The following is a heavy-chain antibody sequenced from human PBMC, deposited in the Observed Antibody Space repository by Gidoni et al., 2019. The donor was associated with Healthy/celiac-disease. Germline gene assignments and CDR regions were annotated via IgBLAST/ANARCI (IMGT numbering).Heavy chain of an antibody. V-gene: IGHV3-23*01. CDR2: ISGSGGST. J-gene: IGHJ3*02. CDR1: GFTFSSYA. D-gene: IGHD3-22*01. Sequence: EVQLLESGGGLVQPGGSLRLSCAASGFTFSSYAMSWVRQAPGKGLEWVSAISGSGGSTYYADSVKGRFTISRDNSKNTLYLQMNSLRAEDTAVYYCAKSTVIVVVIGFSGGAFDIWGQGTMVTVSS. CDR3: AKSTVIVVVIGFSGGAFDI.